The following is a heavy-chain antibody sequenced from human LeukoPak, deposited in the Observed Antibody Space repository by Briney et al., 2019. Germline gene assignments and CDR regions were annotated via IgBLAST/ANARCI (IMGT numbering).Heavy chain of an antibody. Sequence: GGSLRLSCAASGFAFSSYNMNWVRQAPGKGLEWVSSFGTRSTSIYHAGSVKGRFAISRDNAKNSLYLQMNSLRAEDTAVYYCAREGPRGNSQFDYWGQGTLVTVSS. CDR3: AREGPRGNSQFDY. V-gene: IGHV3-21*01. D-gene: IGHD2/OR15-2a*01. CDR1: GFAFSSYN. J-gene: IGHJ4*02. CDR2: FGTRSTSI.